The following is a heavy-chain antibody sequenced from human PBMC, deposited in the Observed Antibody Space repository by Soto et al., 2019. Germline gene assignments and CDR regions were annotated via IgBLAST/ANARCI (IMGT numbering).Heavy chain of an antibody. D-gene: IGHD2-2*01. CDR3: ARVPDY. CDR1: GGSISSYY. V-gene: IGHV4-59*06. CDR2: IYYSGST. Sequence: SETLSLTCTVSGGSISSYYWSWIRQPPGKGLEWIGYIYYSGSTYYNPSLKSRVTISVDTSKNQFSLMLSSVIAADTAVYYCARVPDYWGHGILVTVSS. J-gene: IGHJ4*01.